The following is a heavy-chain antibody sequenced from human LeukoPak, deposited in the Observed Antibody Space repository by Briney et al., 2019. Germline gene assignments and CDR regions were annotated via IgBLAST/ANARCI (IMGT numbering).Heavy chain of an antibody. CDR3: ARALSSGWYGPFN. V-gene: IGHV4-59*01. J-gene: IGHJ4*02. Sequence: PSETLSLTCTVSGGSISNYYWSWIRQPPGKGLKWIGYIYYSGSTNYNPSLKSRVTISVDTSKNQFSLKLSSVTAADTAVYYCARALSSGWYGPFNWGQGTLVTVSS. CDR2: IYYSGST. CDR1: GGSISNYY. D-gene: IGHD6-19*01.